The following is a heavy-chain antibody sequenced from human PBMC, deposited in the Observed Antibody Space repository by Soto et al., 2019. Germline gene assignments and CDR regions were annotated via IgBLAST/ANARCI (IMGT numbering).Heavy chain of an antibody. D-gene: IGHD5-12*01. J-gene: IGHJ4*02. CDR3: ARHVDIVPTINYIDY. CDR1: GGSISSYY. CDR2: IYDSGST. V-gene: IGHV4-59*01. Sequence: SETLSLTCSVSGGSISSYYWSWIRQPPGKGLEWIGYIYDSGSTNYNPSLKSRVTISVDTSKNQFSLKLSSVTAADTAVYYCARHVDIVPTINYIDYWGQGTLVTVSS.